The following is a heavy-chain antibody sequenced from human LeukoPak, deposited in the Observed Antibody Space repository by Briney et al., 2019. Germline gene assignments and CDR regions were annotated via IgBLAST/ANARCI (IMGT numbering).Heavy chain of an antibody. CDR3: ARVRLYVDTAMANITQYYYYYYGMDV. J-gene: IGHJ6*02. Sequence: GASVKVSCKASGGTFSSYAISWVRQAPGQGLEWMGRIIPILGIANYAQKFQGRVTITADKSTSTAYMELSSLRSEDTAVCYCARVRLYVDTAMANITQYYYYYYGMDVWGQGTTVTVSS. V-gene: IGHV1-69*04. D-gene: IGHD5-18*01. CDR1: GGTFSSYA. CDR2: IIPILGIA.